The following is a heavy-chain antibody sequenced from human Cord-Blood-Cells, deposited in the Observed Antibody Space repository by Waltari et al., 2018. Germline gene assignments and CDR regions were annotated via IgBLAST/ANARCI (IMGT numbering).Heavy chain of an antibody. CDR2: IRYDGSNK. CDR1: GFTFSSYG. CDR3: AKASTGEGYGMDV. D-gene: IGHD7-27*01. J-gene: IGHJ6*02. V-gene: IGHV3-30*02. Sequence: QVQLVESGGGVVQPGGSLRLSCAASGFTFSSYGMHWVRQAPGKGLEWGACIRYDGSNKDYADSVKGRFTISRDNSKNTLYLQMNSLRAEDTAVYYCAKASTGEGYGMDVWGQGTTVTVSS.